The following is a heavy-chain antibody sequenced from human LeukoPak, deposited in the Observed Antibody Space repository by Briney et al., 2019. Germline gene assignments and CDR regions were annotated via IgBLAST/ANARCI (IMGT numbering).Heavy chain of an antibody. J-gene: IGHJ6*03. D-gene: IGHD6-19*01. CDR3: ARQTGYSSGWYYYYYYMDV. CDR2: INHSGST. V-gene: IGHV4-34*01. Sequence: SETLSLTCAVYGGSFSGYYWSWIRQPPGKGLEWIGEINHSGSTNYNPSLKSRVTISVDTSKNQFSLKLSSVTAADTAVYYCARQTGYSSGWYYYYYYMDVWGKGTTVTISS. CDR1: GGSFSGYY.